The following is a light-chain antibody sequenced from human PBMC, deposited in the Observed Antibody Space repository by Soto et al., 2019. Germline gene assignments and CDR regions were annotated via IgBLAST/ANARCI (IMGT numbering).Light chain of an antibody. CDR2: DVS. J-gene: IGLJ1*01. CDR1: SSDVGGYNY. V-gene: IGLV2-11*01. CDR3: CSYAGNYPQYV. Sequence: QSALTQPPSVSGSPGQSVSISCTGTSSDVGGYNYVSWYQQHPGKAPKLMIYDVSKRPSGVPDRFSGSKSGNTASLTISGLQAEDEADYYCCSYAGNYPQYVFGTGTKVTVL.